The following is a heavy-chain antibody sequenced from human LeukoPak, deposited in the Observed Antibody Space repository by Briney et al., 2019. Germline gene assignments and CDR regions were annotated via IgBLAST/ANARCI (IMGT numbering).Heavy chain of an antibody. V-gene: IGHV1-69*04. CDR3: AREIEMATISDAFDI. CDR1: GGTFSSYA. CDR2: IIPILGIA. D-gene: IGHD5-24*01. Sequence: GASVKVSCKASGGTFSSYAISWVRQAPGQGLEWMGRIIPILGIANYAQKFQGRVTMTRDTSTSTVYMELSSLRSEDTAVYYCAREIEMATISDAFDIWGQGTMVTVSS. J-gene: IGHJ3*02.